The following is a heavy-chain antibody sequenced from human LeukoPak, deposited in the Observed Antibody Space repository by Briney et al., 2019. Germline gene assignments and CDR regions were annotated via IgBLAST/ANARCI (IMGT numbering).Heavy chain of an antibody. V-gene: IGHV3-7*01. CDR2: IKEDGSEK. CDR1: GFTFGSYW. Sequence: PGGSLRLSCAASGFTFGSYWMTWVRQAPGKGLEWVANIKEDGSEKYYVDSVKGRFTISRDNAKNSLYLQMNSLRDEDTAVYYCARDAPTVTTGYYYYYMDVWGKGTTVTVSS. D-gene: IGHD4-17*01. J-gene: IGHJ6*03. CDR3: ARDAPTVTTGYYYYYMDV.